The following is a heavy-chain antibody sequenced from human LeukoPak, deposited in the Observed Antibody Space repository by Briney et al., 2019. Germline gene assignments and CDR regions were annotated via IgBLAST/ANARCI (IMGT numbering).Heavy chain of an antibody. J-gene: IGHJ2*01. V-gene: IGHV4-4*07. Sequence: PSETLSLTCTVSGGSISSYYWSWIRQPAGKGLEWIGRIYTTGSTNYNPSLKSRVTMSVNTSKNQISLRLTSVTAADTAVYYCAGYGNYWDWYFDLWGRGTLVTVSS. D-gene: IGHD4-11*01. CDR2: IYTTGST. CDR1: GGSISSYY. CDR3: AGYGNYWDWYFDL.